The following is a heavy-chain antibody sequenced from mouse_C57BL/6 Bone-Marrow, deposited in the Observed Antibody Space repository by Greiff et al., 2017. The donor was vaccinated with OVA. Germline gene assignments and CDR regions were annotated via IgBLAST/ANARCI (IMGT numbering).Heavy chain of an antibody. CDR1: GYTFTSYT. V-gene: IGHV1-4*01. J-gene: IGHJ1*03. D-gene: IGHD2-4*01. CDR3: ARYDYDWYFDV. CDR2: INPSSGYT. Sequence: VQLQQSGAELARPGASVKMSCKASGYTFTSYTMHWVKQRPGQGLEWIGYINPSSGYTKYNQKFKDKATLTAGKSSSTAYMQLSSLTSEDSAVYYCARYDYDWYFDVWGTGTTVTVSS.